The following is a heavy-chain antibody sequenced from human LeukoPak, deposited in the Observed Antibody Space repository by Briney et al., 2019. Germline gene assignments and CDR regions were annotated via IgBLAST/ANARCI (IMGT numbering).Heavy chain of an antibody. CDR1: GFDFSNYA. J-gene: IGHJ4*02. CDR3: AKGATGTSFDY. Sequence: PGGSLRLSCAASGFDFSNYAMYWVRQAPGKGLEWVTFIRYDGNTKYYADSVKGRFTISRDNSKNTLYLQMNSLRAEDTAVYYCAKGATGTSFDYWGQRTLVTVSS. CDR2: IRYDGNTK. D-gene: IGHD1-1*01. V-gene: IGHV3-30*02.